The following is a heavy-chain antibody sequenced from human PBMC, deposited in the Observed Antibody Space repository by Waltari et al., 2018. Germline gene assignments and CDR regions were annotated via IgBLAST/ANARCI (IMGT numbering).Heavy chain of an antibody. CDR2: IYPRDADT. CDR1: GYSFSSYW. V-gene: IGHV5-51*01. J-gene: IGHJ3*01. CDR3: ARELIWSGELDPFDL. D-gene: IGHD3-10*01. Sequence: EVQLVQSGTQVKKPGESLKISCKGSGYSFSSYWIGWVRQVPGKGMEWMGIIYPRDADTRYTPSFQGRVTSSADKSTATAYLQFSSLRASDTAVYFCARELIWSGELDPFDLWGQGTFVSVSS.